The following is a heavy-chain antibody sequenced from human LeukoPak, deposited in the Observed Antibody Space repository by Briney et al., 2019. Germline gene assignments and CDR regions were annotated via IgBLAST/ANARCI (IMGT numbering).Heavy chain of an antibody. V-gene: IGHV1-46*01. CDR2: ITPSGGTT. J-gene: IGHJ3*02. D-gene: IGHD2/OR15-2a*01. Sequence: ASVKVSCKASGYTFTRYHIHWVRQAPGQGLDWMGIITPSGGTTIYTQEFQGRVTMTRDMSTSTVYMELSSLRSEDTAVYYCVRVDSTDAFHIWGQGTMVTVSS. CDR3: VRVDSTDAFHI. CDR1: GYTFTRYH.